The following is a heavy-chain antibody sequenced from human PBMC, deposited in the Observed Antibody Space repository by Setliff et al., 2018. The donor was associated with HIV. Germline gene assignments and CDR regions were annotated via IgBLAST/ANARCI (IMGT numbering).Heavy chain of an antibody. J-gene: IGHJ5*02. CDR2: IYHTGST. D-gene: IGHD1-20*01. V-gene: IGHV4-38-2*01. CDR3: ARSDPVDNWNPTLKWFDP. Sequence: SETLSLTCAVSGYSISSGYYWDWIRQPPGKGLEWIGSIYHTGSTYSNPSLKSRVTISVDSSKNQFSLKLSSVTAADTAVYYCARSDPVDNWNPTLKWFDPLGQGTLVTVSS. CDR1: GYSISSGYY.